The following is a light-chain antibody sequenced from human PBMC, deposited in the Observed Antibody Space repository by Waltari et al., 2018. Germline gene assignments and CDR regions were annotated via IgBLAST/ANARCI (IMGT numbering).Light chain of an antibody. CDR1: SRHSSNV. CDR2: VNSDGSH. J-gene: IGLJ3*02. CDR3: QTGGHGTWV. Sequence: QLVLTQSPSASASLGASVKLTCTLSSRHSSNVIAWLQQQPEKGPRYLMKVNSDGSHSKGDEIPDRFSGSSSGAERYLPISSLQSEDEADYCCQTGGHGTWVFGGGTKLTVL. V-gene: IGLV4-69*01.